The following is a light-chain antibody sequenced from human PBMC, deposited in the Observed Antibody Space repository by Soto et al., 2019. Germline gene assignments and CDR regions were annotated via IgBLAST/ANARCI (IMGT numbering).Light chain of an antibody. Sequence: QSALTQPASVSESPGQSITISCTGTSSDIGGYTYVSWYQQHPGKAPKLMIYDVSNRPSGVSNRFSGSRSGNTASLTISGLQAEDEADYFCTSYTRSSTYVVFGGGTQLTVL. CDR2: DVS. V-gene: IGLV2-14*01. CDR3: TSYTRSSTYVV. J-gene: IGLJ2*01. CDR1: SSDIGGYTY.